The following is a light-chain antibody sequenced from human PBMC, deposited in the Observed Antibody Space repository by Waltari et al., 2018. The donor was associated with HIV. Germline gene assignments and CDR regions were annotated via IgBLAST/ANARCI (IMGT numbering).Light chain of an antibody. CDR2: GTA. J-gene: IGLJ2*01. V-gene: IGLV1-40*01. CDR3: QSYDSSLSGFVV. Sequence: QSVLTQPPSVSGAPGQRVTISCTGSSSNIGAGYDVHWYQQLPGTAPKLLIYGTAIRPAGGPVRFSGSKSGTSASLAITGLQAEDEADYYCQSYDSSLSGFVVFGGGTKLTVL. CDR1: SSNIGAGYD.